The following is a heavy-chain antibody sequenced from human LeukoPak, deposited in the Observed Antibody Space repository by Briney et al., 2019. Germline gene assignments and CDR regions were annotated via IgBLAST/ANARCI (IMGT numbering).Heavy chain of an antibody. CDR1: GFTFTSNA. V-gene: IGHV3-23*01. J-gene: IGHJ4*02. CDR2: ISGSGGST. D-gene: IGHD6-19*01. Sequence: PGGSLRLSCAASGFTFTSNAMSWVRQAPGKGMEWVSGISGSGGSTYLADSVKGRFTISRDNSKNTLYLQMNSLRAEDTAVYYCARAWYSSGYYDYWGQGTLVTVSS. CDR3: ARAWYSSGYYDY.